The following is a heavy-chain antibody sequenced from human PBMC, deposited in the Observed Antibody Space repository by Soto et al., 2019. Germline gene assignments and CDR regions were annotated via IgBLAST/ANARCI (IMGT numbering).Heavy chain of an antibody. CDR2: IGGSGGST. Sequence: GGSLRLSCAASGFTFSSYAMSWVRQAPGKGLEWVSAIGGSGGSTYYADSVKGRFTISRDNSKNTLYLQMNSLRAEDTAVYYCAKESEIQWLVPSNWFDPWGQGTLVTVSS. D-gene: IGHD6-19*01. J-gene: IGHJ5*02. CDR1: GFTFSSYA. CDR3: AKESEIQWLVPSNWFDP. V-gene: IGHV3-23*01.